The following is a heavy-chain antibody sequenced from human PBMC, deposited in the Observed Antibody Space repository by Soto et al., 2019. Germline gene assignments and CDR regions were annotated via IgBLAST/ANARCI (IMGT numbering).Heavy chain of an antibody. CDR3: ARATGTLRSRNCDY. V-gene: IGHV4-31*03. J-gene: IGHJ4*02. Sequence: ASETLSLTCTVSGGSISTVGHYWTWIRQPPGKGLEWIGSIYHTGSTYYSKSLRSRLTMSVDTSKSQFSLRLSSVTAADTAVYYCARATGTLRSRNCDYWGQGSLVTVSS. CDR1: GGSISTVGHY. CDR2: IYHTGST. D-gene: IGHD1-1*01.